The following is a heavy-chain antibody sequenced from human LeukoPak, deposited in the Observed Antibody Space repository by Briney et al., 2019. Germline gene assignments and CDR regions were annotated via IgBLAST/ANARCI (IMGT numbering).Heavy chain of an antibody. D-gene: IGHD3-10*01. J-gene: IGHJ5*02. CDR2: ISTYNGNT. CDR1: GYTFTTHG. V-gene: IGHV1-18*01. CDR3: VRGGGSTSKPYNWFDP. Sequence: ASVKVSCKASGYTFTTHGISWVRQAPGQGLEWMGWISTYNGNTYYAEKIQGRVTLTTDTSTSMAYMELRSLRYDDTAVYYCVRGGGSTSKPYNWFDPWGQGTLVTVSS.